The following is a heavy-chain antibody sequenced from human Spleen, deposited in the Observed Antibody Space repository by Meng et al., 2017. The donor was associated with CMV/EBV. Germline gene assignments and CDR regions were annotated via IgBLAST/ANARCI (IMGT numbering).Heavy chain of an antibody. CDR2: TYYRSKWYN. Sequence: QVQLQQYGSGLVKPPHTLSLTCAISGASGSSNSAAWNWIRQSPSRGLEWLGRTYYRSKWYNDYAVSVKSRITINPDTSKNQFSLQLNSVTPEDTAVYYCARSGGIAASGWFDPWGQGTLVTVSS. J-gene: IGHJ5*02. D-gene: IGHD6-13*01. CDR1: GASGSSNSAA. V-gene: IGHV6-1*01. CDR3: ARSGGIAASGWFDP.